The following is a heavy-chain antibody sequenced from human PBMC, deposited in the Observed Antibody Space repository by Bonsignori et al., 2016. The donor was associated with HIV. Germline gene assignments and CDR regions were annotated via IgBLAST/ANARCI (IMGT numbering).Heavy chain of an antibody. D-gene: IGHD3-16*01. CDR1: GYSISRGYY. J-gene: IGHJ4*02. CDR2: IYHSGST. Sequence: QVQLQESGPGLVKPSETLSLTCAVSGYSISRGYYWGWIRQPPGKGRGGGLGGIYHSGSTYYNPSLKSRVTISVDTSKSQFSLKLSSVTAADTAVYYCARDYLLKSGRLWVYYFDYWGQGTLVTVSS. CDR3: ARDYLLKSGRLWVYYFDY. V-gene: IGHV4-38-2*02.